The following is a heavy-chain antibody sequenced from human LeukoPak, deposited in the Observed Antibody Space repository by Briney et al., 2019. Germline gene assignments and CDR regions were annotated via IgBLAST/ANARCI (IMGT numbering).Heavy chain of an antibody. CDR3: ARENYDILTGYLDY. CDR2: IYYSGST. J-gene: IGHJ4*02. CDR1: GGSISSSNW. Sequence: SETLSLTCAVSGGSISSSNWWSWIRQPPGKGLEWIGYIYYSGSTYYNPSLKSRVTISVDTSKNQFSLKLSSVTAADTAVYYCARENYDILTGYLDYRGQGTLVTVSS. D-gene: IGHD3-9*01. V-gene: IGHV4-30-4*01.